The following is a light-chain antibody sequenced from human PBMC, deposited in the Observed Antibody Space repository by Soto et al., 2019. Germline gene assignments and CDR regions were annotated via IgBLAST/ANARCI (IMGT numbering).Light chain of an antibody. CDR3: QSHDSSLSVRV. Sequence: QSVLTQPPSVSGAPGQRVTMSCTGSSSNIGAGYDVHWYQQLPGTAPKLLIYGNSNRPSGVPDRFSGSKSGTSASLAITGLQAEDEADYYCQSHDSSLSVRVFGGWTKLTVL. J-gene: IGLJ3*02. CDR2: GNS. V-gene: IGLV1-40*01. CDR1: SSNIGAGYD.